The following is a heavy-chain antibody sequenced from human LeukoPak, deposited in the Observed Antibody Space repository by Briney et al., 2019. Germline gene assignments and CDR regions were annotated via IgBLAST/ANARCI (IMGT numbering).Heavy chain of an antibody. D-gene: IGHD4-23*01. J-gene: IGHJ5*02. CDR1: GGSISSYY. CDR3: ASHGGNSRFDWFDP. V-gene: IGHV4-59*08. Sequence: SETLSLTCTVSGGSISSYYWSWLRQPPGKGLEYIGYTHYSGATNYNPSLKSRVTISVDTSKNQFSLKLSSVTAADTAVYYCASHGGNSRFDWFDPWGQGTLVTVSS. CDR2: THYSGAT.